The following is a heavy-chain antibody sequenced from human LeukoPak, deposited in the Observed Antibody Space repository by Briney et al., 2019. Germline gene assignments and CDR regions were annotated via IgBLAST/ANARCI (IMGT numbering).Heavy chain of an antibody. Sequence: GGSLRLSCAASGFTFSSYAMHWVRQAPGKGLEWVAVISYDGSNKYYADSVKGRFTISRDNSKNTLYLQMNSLRAEDTAVYYCAKNSLAAADDFDYWGQGTLVTVSS. D-gene: IGHD6-13*01. CDR3: AKNSLAAADDFDY. J-gene: IGHJ4*02. CDR1: GFTFSSYA. CDR2: ISYDGSNK. V-gene: IGHV3-30-3*02.